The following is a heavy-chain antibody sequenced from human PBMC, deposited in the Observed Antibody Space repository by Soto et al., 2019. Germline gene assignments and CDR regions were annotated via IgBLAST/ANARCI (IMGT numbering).Heavy chain of an antibody. Sequence: AGGSLRLSCAASGFTFSSYSMNWVRQAPGKGLEWVSYISSSSSTIYYADSVKGRFTISRDNAKNSLYLQMNSLRDEDTAVYYCARASIPYYYDSSGPRWGQGTLVTVSS. CDR1: GFTFSSYS. CDR2: ISSSSSTI. D-gene: IGHD3-22*01. J-gene: IGHJ4*02. V-gene: IGHV3-48*02. CDR3: ARASIPYYYDSSGPR.